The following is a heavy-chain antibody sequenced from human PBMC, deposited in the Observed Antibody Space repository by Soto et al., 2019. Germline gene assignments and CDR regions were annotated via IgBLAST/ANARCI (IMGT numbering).Heavy chain of an antibody. CDR1: GASISGYY. CDR2: IYATGTT. V-gene: IGHV4-4*07. J-gene: IGHJ5*02. D-gene: IGHD1-1*01. CDR3: VRDGTKTLRDWFDP. Sequence: QGQLQESGPGLVKPSETLSLTCTVSGASISGYYWSWILKSAGKGLEWIGRIYATGTTDYNPSLKSRVMMSEDTSKKQFSLKLRSVTAADTAVYYCVRDGTKTLRDWFDPWGQGISVTVSS.